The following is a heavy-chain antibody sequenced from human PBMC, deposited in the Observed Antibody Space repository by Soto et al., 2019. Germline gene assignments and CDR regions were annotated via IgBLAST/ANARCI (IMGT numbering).Heavy chain of an antibody. CDR3: ARENYGENYFDY. Sequence: GGSLRLSCAASGFTFSSYAMHWVRQAPGKGLEWVAVIAYDGSNIYYADSVQGRFTISRDNSKNTLYLQMNSLRGEDTSVYYCARENYGENYFDYWGQGTLVTVS. CDR2: IAYDGSNI. CDR1: GFTFSSYA. D-gene: IGHD1-7*01. V-gene: IGHV3-30-3*01. J-gene: IGHJ4*02.